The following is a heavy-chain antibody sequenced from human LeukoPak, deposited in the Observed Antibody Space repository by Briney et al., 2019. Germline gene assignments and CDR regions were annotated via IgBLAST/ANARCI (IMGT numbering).Heavy chain of an antibody. Sequence: GASVKVSCKASGGTFSSYAISWVRQAPGQGLERMGGIIPIFGTANYAQKFQGRVTITADESTSTAYMELSSLRSEDTAVYYCARVTYYYDSSGYYPYYYYYYMDVWGKGTTVTVSS. CDR2: IIPIFGTA. V-gene: IGHV1-69*13. CDR3: ARVTYYYDSSGYYPYYYYYYMDV. D-gene: IGHD3-22*01. CDR1: GGTFSSYA. J-gene: IGHJ6*03.